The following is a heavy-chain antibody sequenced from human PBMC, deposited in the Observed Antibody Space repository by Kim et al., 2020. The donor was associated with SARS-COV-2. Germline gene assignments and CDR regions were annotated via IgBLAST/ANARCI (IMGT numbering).Heavy chain of an antibody. Sequence: GGSLRLSCAASGFSFSSYGMHWVRQAPGKGLEWVAVISYDGSNKYYADSVKGRFTISRDNSKNTLYLQMNSLRAENTAGYYCAKDLPDGSGSYYILSAYGMDVWGQETTVTVSS. V-gene: IGHV3-30*18. CDR2: ISYDGSNK. D-gene: IGHD3-10*01. CDR3: AKDLPDGSGSYYILSAYGMDV. CDR1: GFSFSSYG. J-gene: IGHJ6*02.